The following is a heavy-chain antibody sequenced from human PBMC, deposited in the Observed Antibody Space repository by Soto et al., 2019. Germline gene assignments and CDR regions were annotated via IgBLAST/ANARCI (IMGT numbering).Heavy chain of an antibody. Sequence: GGSLRLSCAASGFTFSDYYMSWIRQAPGKGLEWVSYISSSGSTIYYADSVKGRFTISRDNAKNSLYLQMNSLRAEDTAVYYCARDPGVVVPAAPAVVVVAAFYFDIWGQGTMVTVSS. V-gene: IGHV3-11*01. CDR2: ISSSGSTI. CDR1: GFTFSDYY. J-gene: IGHJ3*02. D-gene: IGHD2-2*01. CDR3: ARDPGVVVPAAPAVVVVAAFYFDI.